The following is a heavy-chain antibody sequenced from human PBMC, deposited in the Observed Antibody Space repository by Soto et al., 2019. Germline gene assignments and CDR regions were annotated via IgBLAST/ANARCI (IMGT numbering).Heavy chain of an antibody. CDR3: ARLYYYDSSGYYYIFSADDAFDI. CDR2: IDPSDSYT. CDR1: GYSFTSYW. Sequence: GESLKISCKGSGYSFTSYWISWVRQMPGKGLEWMGRIDPSDSYTNYSPSFQGHVTISADKSIGTAYLQWSSLKASDTAMYYCARLYYYDSSGYYYIFSADDAFDIWGQGTMVTVSS. D-gene: IGHD3-22*01. J-gene: IGHJ3*02. V-gene: IGHV5-10-1*01.